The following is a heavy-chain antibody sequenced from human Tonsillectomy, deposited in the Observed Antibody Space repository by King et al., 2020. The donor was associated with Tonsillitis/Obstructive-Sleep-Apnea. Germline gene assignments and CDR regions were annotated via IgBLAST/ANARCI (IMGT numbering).Heavy chain of an antibody. Sequence: VQXQQWGAXLLKPSETLSLXCAVYGGSXSGYYWSWXRQPPGXGLEWIGEXNHSGSTNYNPSLKSRVTISVDTSKNQFSLKLSSVTAADTAVYYCARARLEIIGGGNSFDYWGQGTLVTVSS. CDR1: GGSXSGYY. D-gene: IGHD1-1*01. CDR3: ARARLEIIGGGNSFDY. V-gene: IGHV4-34*01. CDR2: XNHSGST. J-gene: IGHJ4*02.